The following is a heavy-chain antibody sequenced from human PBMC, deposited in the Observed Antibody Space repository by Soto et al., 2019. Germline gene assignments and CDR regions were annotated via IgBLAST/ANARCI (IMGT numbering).Heavy chain of an antibody. CDR2: ISSSSSYI. CDR1: GFTFSSYS. CDR3: ARDPDPLSYYYYYIDV. V-gene: IGHV3-21*01. Sequence: EVQLVESGGGLVKPGGSLRLSCAASGFTFSSYSMNWVRQAPGKGLEWVSSISSSSSYIYYADSVKGRFTISRDNAKNSLYLQMNSLRAEDTAVYYCARDPDPLSYYYYYIDVWGKGTTVTVSS. J-gene: IGHJ6*03.